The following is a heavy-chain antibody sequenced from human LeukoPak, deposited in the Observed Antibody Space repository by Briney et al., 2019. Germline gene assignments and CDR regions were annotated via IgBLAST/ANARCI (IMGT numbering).Heavy chain of an antibody. V-gene: IGHV3-53*01. CDR1: GFTFSSYS. CDR2: IYSGGNT. D-gene: IGHD2-2*01. Sequence: PGGSLRLSCAASGFTFSSYSMNWVRQAPGKGLEWVSVIYSGGNTYYADSVKGRFTISRDNSKNTVYLRMNSLRAEDTAVYYCARGETSSYDYWGQGTLVTVSS. CDR3: ARGETSSYDY. J-gene: IGHJ4*02.